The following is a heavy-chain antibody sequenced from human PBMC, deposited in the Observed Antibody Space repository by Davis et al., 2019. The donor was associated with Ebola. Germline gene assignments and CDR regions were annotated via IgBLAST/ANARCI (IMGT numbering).Heavy chain of an antibody. CDR1: GYDFTYYW. V-gene: IGHV5-51*01. Sequence: GESLKISCQASGYDFTYYWIGWVRQMPGKGLEWMGIIYPADSDTKYSPSFQGQVTISADKSISTAYLQWSSLKASDTAMYYCARLTAAVDYWGQGTLVTVSS. J-gene: IGHJ4*02. CDR3: ARLTAAVDY. D-gene: IGHD6-13*01. CDR2: IYPADSDT.